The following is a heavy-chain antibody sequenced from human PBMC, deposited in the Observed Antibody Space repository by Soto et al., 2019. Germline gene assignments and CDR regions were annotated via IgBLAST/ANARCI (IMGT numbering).Heavy chain of an antibody. Sequence: ASVKVSCKASGYTFTSYDINWVRQATGQGLEWMGWMNPNSGNTGYAQKFQGRVTMTRNTSISTAYMELSSLRSEDTAVYYCARGANWYRGYYYYMDVWGKGTTVTVSS. D-gene: IGHD7-27*01. CDR1: GYTFTSYD. V-gene: IGHV1-8*01. CDR3: ARGANWYRGYYYYMDV. J-gene: IGHJ6*03. CDR2: MNPNSGNT.